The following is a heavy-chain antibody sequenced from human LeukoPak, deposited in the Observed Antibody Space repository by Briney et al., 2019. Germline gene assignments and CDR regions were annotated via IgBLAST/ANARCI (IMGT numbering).Heavy chain of an antibody. CDR3: ARDRGMYSSGWYTEDY. V-gene: IGHV3-30*04. CDR2: ISYDGSNK. J-gene: IGHJ4*02. CDR1: GFTFSSYA. Sequence: PGGSLRLSCAASGFTFSSYAMHWVRQAPGKGLEWVAVISYDGSNKYYADSVKGRFTISRDNSKNTLYLQMNSLRAEDTSVYYCARDRGMYSSGWYTEDYWGQGTLVTVSS. D-gene: IGHD6-19*01.